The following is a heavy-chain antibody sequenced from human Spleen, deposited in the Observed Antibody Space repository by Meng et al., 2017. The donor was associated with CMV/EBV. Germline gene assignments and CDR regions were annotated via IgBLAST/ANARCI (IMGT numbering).Heavy chain of an antibody. J-gene: IGHJ4*02. D-gene: IGHD2-8*01. V-gene: IGHV1-69*02. CDR1: LGTSSNYS. CDR3: ARSLEYERRAHFAS. CDR2: ITPHINKV. Sequence: SVNVSCKPSLGTSSNYSLHWVRQAPGHGLEWMGRITPHINKVDYAQKSQGRVTITADKSTSTAYLELSSLRSEDPAFYFCARSLEYERRAHFASWGQGTLVTVSS.